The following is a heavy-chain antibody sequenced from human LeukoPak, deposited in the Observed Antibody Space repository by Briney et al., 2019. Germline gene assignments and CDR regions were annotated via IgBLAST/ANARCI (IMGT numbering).Heavy chain of an antibody. Sequence: GGSLRLSCAVSGFTVSSNYMSWVRQAPGKGLEWVGRIKSKTDGGTTDYAAPVKGRFTISRDGSKNTLYLQMNSLKTEDTAVYYCTTETMIDYWGQGTLVTVSS. CDR3: TTETMIDY. CDR2: IKSKTDGGTT. CDR1: GFTVSSNY. D-gene: IGHD3-22*01. V-gene: IGHV3-15*01. J-gene: IGHJ4*02.